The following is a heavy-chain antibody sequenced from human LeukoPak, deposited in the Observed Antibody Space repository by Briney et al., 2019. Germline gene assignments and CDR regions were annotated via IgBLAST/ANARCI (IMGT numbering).Heavy chain of an antibody. J-gene: IGHJ4*02. CDR2: INPNSGGT. CDR3: AREDSSGYDY. CDR1: GYTFTVYY. V-gene: IGHV1-2*02. D-gene: IGHD3-22*01. Sequence: ASVRVSCKASGYTFTVYYMHWVRQAPGQGLEWMGWINPNSGGTNYAQNFQGRVTMTRDTSISTAYMEVSRLRSDDTAVYYCAREDSSGYDYWGEGTLVTVSS.